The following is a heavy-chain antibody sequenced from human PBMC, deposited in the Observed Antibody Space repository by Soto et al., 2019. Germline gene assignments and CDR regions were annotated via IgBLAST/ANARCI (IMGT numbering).Heavy chain of an antibody. V-gene: IGHV2-5*02. CDR1: GFSLSTSGVG. J-gene: IGHJ2*01. D-gene: IGHD3-9*01. CDR2: IHWDDDK. CDR3: AHREGYYDILTGYRYWYFDL. Sequence: QITLKESGPTLVKPTQTLTLTCTFSGFSLSTSGVGVGWIRQPPGKALEWLALIHWDDDKSYSPSLKSRLTITKDNSKNLVVLTMTSMDPVDTATYYCAHREGYYDILTGYRYWYFDLWGRGTLVTVSS.